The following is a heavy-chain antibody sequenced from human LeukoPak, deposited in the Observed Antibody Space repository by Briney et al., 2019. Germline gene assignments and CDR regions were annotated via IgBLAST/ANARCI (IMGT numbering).Heavy chain of an antibody. D-gene: IGHD3-16*02. CDR2: IYYSGST. CDR1: GGSISSSSYY. V-gene: IGHV4-39*01. J-gene: IGHJ4*02. CDR3: ARHSTFGGVIDY. Sequence: PSETLSPTCTVSGGSISSSSYYWDWIRQPPGKGLEWIGSIYYSGSTYYNPSLKSRVTISADTSKTQFSLKLNSVTAADTAVYYCARHSTFGGVIDYWGQGTLVTVSS.